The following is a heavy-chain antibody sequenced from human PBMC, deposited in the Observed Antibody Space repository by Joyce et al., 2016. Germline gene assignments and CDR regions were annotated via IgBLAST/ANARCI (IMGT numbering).Heavy chain of an antibody. V-gene: IGHV3-21*01. Sequence: EVQLVESGGGLVKSGESLRLSCTASGFIFSSYSMTWVRQAPGKGLEWVSFISRDNTYIFHADSVKGRFTISRDNARNSLYLQMNSLRAEDTAVYYCARDVLTTVTKAYGYWGQGTLVAVSS. CDR3: ARDVLTTVTKAYGY. D-gene: IGHD4-11*01. CDR1: GFIFSSYS. J-gene: IGHJ4*02. CDR2: ISRDNTYI.